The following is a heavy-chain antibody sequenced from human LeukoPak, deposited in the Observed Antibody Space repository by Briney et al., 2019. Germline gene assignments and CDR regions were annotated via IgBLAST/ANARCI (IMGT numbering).Heavy chain of an antibody. Sequence: GGSLRLSCAASGFTFSSYGMSWVRQAPGKGLEWVSAICGSGGSTYYADSVKGRFTISRDNSKNTLYLQMNSLRAEDTAVYYCAKDPQQLVVITRDYWGQGTLVTVSS. CDR2: ICGSGGST. D-gene: IGHD3-22*01. J-gene: IGHJ4*02. CDR1: GFTFSSYG. CDR3: AKDPQQLVVITRDY. V-gene: IGHV3-23*01.